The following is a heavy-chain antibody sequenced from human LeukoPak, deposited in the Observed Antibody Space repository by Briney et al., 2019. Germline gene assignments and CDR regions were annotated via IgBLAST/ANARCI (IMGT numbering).Heavy chain of an antibody. V-gene: IGHV3-7*01. CDR3: ARDEGDLSNWFDP. CDR2: IKQDGSEK. CDR1: GFTFSSYW. J-gene: IGHJ5*02. Sequence: PGGSLRLSCAASGFTFSSYWMSWVRQAPGKGLEWVANIKQDGSEKYYVDSVKGRFTISRDNAKNSLYLQMNSLRAEDTAVYYCARDEGDLSNWFDPWGQGTLVTVSS. D-gene: IGHD2-21*02.